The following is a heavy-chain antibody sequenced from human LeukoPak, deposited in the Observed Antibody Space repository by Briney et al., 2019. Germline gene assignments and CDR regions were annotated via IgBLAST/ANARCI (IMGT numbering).Heavy chain of an antibody. J-gene: IGHJ4*02. CDR1: GGSISSYY. D-gene: IGHD5-24*01. CDR2: IYYSGST. Sequence: SETLSLTCTVSGGSISSYYWSWIRQPPGKGLEWIGYIYYSGSTSYNPSLKSRVTISVDTSKNQFSLKLSSVTAADTAVYYCARRLSRDGYIPVLDYWGQGTLVTVSS. CDR3: ARRLSRDGYIPVLDY. V-gene: IGHV4-59*08.